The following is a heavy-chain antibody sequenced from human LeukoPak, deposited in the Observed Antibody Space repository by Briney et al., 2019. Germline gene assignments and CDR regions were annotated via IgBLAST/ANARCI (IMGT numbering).Heavy chain of an antibody. D-gene: IGHD3-10*01. CDR2: ISYDGGNK. Sequence: GRSLRLSCAASGFTFSSYAMHWVRQAPRKGLERVAGISYDGGNKYYADSVKGRLTISRDNSKNTLYLHMNRLRAEATAWFYCAKDAVVRDRAGWFQHWGQGTLVTVSS. CDR3: AKDAVVRDRAGWFQH. J-gene: IGHJ1*01. CDR1: GFTFSSYA. V-gene: IGHV3-30-3*01.